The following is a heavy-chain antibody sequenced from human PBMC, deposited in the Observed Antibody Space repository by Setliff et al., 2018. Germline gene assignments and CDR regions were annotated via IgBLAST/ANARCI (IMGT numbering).Heavy chain of an antibody. Sequence: GESLKISCKGSGYSFSNFWIGWVRQMPGKGLEWMGIIYPGDSHTRYSPSFQGQVTMSADKSINTAYLQWSNLKASDTAIYYCARGRYSSGSTYYFDYWGQGTLVTVSS. D-gene: IGHD5-18*01. V-gene: IGHV5-51*01. CDR3: ARGRYSSGSTYYFDY. J-gene: IGHJ4*02. CDR1: GYSFSNFW. CDR2: IYPGDSHT.